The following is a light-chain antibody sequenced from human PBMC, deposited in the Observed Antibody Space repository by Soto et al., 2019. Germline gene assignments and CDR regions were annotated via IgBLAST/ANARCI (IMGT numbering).Light chain of an antibody. J-gene: IGKJ1*01. Sequence: DIQMTQSPLTLSASVGDRVTITCRASQSINNWLAWYQQKPGKAPKLLLYGASSRDSGVPPRFSGSGSGTEFTLTISSLQPDDFATYYCQQYNRYSGMFGQGTKVDIK. CDR1: QSINNW. V-gene: IGKV1-5*01. CDR3: QQYNRYSGM. CDR2: GAS.